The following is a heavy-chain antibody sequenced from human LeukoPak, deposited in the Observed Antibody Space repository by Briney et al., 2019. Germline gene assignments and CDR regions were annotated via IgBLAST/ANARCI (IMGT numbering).Heavy chain of an antibody. D-gene: IGHD5-18*01. Sequence: GGSLRLSCAASGFTFSSYEMNWVRQAPGKGLEWVSYISSSGSTIYYADSVKGRFTISRDNAKNSLYLQTNSLRAEDTAVYYCARGRYSYGPMGGFDYWGQGTLVTVSS. J-gene: IGHJ4*02. CDR2: ISSSGSTI. CDR1: GFTFSSYE. V-gene: IGHV3-48*03. CDR3: ARGRYSYGPMGGFDY.